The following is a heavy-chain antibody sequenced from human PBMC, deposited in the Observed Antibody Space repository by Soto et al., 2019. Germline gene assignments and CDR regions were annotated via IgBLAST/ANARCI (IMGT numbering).Heavy chain of an antibody. Sequence: GGSLRLSCAASGFTFSDYGMHWVRQAPGKGLEWVARIWYDGSNKYYTDSVKGRLTISRDNSKNTLYLQMNSLRAEDTAVYYCARERGDAFDIWGQGTMVTVSS. D-gene: IGHD3-10*01. V-gene: IGHV3-33*01. J-gene: IGHJ3*02. CDR3: ARERGDAFDI. CDR1: GFTFSDYG. CDR2: IWYDGSNK.